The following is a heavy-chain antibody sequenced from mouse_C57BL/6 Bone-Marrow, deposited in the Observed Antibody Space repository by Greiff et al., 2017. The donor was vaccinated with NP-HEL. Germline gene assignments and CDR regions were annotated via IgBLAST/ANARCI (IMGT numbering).Heavy chain of an antibody. CDR3: ARGVCDGYSPFDY. D-gene: IGHD2-3*01. V-gene: IGHV1-85*01. CDR1: GYTFTSYD. Sequence: QVQLKESGPELVKPGASVKLSCKASGYTFTSYDINWVKQRPGQGLEWIGWIYPRDGSTKYNEKFKGKATLTVDTSSSTAYMELHSLTSEDSAVYFCARGVCDGYSPFDYWGQGTTLTVSS. J-gene: IGHJ2*01. CDR2: IYPRDGST.